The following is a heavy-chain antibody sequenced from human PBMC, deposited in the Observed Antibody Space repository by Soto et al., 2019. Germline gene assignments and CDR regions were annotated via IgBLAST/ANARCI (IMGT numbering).Heavy chain of an antibody. J-gene: IGHJ4*02. D-gene: IGHD2-2*01. CDR1: GFTFSSYA. CDR3: AKDFYALYYFDY. V-gene: IGHV3-23*01. CDR2: ISGSGGST. Sequence: GGSLRLSCAASGFTFSSYAMIWVGQAPGKGLEWVSAISGSGGSTYYADSVKGRFTISRDNSKNTLYLQMNSLRAEDTAVYYCAKDFYALYYFDYWGQGTLVTVSS.